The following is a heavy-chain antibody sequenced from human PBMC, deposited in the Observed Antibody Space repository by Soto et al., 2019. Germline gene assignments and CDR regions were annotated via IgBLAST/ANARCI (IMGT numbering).Heavy chain of an antibody. J-gene: IGHJ4*02. CDR1: GFTFSSYG. Sequence: QVQLVESGGGVVQPGRSLRLSCAASGFTFSSYGMHWVRQAPGKGLEWVAGISYDGSIKYYADSVKGRFTISRDNSKTTLYLQMNRLRAEDTAVYYCAKDSTIGVVTTGFDYWGQGTLVTVSS. CDR3: AKDSTIGVVTTGFDY. D-gene: IGHD2-21*02. CDR2: ISYDGSIK. V-gene: IGHV3-30*18.